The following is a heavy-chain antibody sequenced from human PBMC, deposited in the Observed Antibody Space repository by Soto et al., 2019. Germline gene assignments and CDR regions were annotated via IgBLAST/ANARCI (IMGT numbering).Heavy chain of an antibody. V-gene: IGHV3-33*01. J-gene: IGHJ6*02. D-gene: IGHD3-10*01. Sequence: QVQLVESGGGVVQPGRSLRLSCAASGFTFSSYGMHWVRQAPGKGLEWVAVIWYDGSNKYYADSVKGRFTISRDSSKNTLYLQMNSLRAEDTAVYYCARDHQKVLGVTAFYGMDVWGQGTTVTVSS. CDR2: IWYDGSNK. CDR1: GFTFSSYG. CDR3: ARDHQKVLGVTAFYGMDV.